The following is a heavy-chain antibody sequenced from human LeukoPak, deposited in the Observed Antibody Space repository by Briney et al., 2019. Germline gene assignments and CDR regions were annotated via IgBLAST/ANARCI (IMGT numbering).Heavy chain of an antibody. D-gene: IGHD4-17*01. Sequence: SETLSLTCTVSGGSISSSSYYWGWIRQPPGKGLEWIGSIYYSGSTYYNPSLKSRVTISVDTSKNQFSLKLSSVTAADTAVYYWGGNFAGGGGDYAFDYWGQGTLVTVSS. CDR2: IYYSGST. CDR3: GGNFAGGGGDYAFDY. V-gene: IGHV4-39*07. J-gene: IGHJ4*02. CDR1: GGSISSSSYY.